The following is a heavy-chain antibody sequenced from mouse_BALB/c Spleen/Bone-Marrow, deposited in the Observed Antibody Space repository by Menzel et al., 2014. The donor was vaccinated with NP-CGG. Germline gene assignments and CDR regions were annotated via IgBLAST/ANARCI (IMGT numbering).Heavy chain of an antibody. CDR3: ARFPFPY. CDR2: IDPANGNT. V-gene: IGHV14-3*02. CDR1: GFNIKDTY. Sequence: VQLQQPGAELVKPGASVKLSCTASGFNIKDTYMHWVKQRPEQGLEWIGKIDPANGNTKYDPKFQGKATITADTSSNTACLQLSSLTSEDTAVYYCARFPFPYWGQGTLVTVSA. J-gene: IGHJ3*01.